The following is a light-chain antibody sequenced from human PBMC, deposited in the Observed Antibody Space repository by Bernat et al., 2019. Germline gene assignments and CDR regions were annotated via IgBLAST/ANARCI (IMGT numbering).Light chain of an antibody. J-gene: IGLJ3*02. CDR3: QSYDYTLSGHWV. Sequence: QSVLTQLASVSGAPGQRVTISCTGSSSNIGAGYDVYWYQQLPGTAPKLLIFTNTHRPSGVPDRFSGSKSGTSASLAITGLQAEDEADYYCQSYDYTLSGHWVFGGGTKLTVL. V-gene: IGLV1-40*01. CDR2: TNT. CDR1: SSNIGAGYD.